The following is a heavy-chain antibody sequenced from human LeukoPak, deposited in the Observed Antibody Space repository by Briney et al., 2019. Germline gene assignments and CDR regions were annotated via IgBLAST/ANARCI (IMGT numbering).Heavy chain of an antibody. CDR2: IWYDGSIK. CDR3: ARAVGPFDI. J-gene: IGHJ3*02. V-gene: IGHV3-33*01. CDR1: GFTFSTYG. Sequence: PGRSLRLSCAASGFTFSTYGMHWVRQAPGKGLEWVAVIWYDGSIKYYADSVKGRFTISRDNSKNTLYLQMNSLRAEDTAVYYCARAVGPFDIWGQGTIVIVFS.